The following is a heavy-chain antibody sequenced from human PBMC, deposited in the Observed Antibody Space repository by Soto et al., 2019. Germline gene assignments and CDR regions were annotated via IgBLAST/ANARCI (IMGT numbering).Heavy chain of an antibody. CDR1: GFTFDDYA. J-gene: IGHJ4*02. CDR2: ISGSGGGT. Sequence: EVQLVESGGGLVQPGRSLRLSCAASGFTFDDYAMHWVRQAPGKGLEWVSGISGSGGGTYYADSVKGRFTISRDNSKSTLYLQMNSLRAEDTAIHYCAKGDGGGSFLKFDHWGQGTLVTVSS. CDR3: AKGDGGGSFLKFDH. V-gene: IGHV3-23*04. D-gene: IGHD2-15*01.